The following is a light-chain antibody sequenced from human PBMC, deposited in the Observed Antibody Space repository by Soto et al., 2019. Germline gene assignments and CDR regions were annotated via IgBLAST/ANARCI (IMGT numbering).Light chain of an antibody. CDR3: CSLAGSSTDV. CDR2: GVS. Sequence: QSALTQPRSVSGSPGQSVTISCTGTGSDVGYYNYVSWYQQHPGNAPKLMIYGVSKRPSGVPDRFSGSKSGNTASLTISGLQADDEADYYCCSLAGSSTDVFGTGTKLTVL. CDR1: GSDVGYYNY. J-gene: IGLJ1*01. V-gene: IGLV2-11*01.